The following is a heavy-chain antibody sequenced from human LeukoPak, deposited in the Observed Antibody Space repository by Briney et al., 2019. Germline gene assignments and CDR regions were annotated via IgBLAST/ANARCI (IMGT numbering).Heavy chain of an antibody. J-gene: IGHJ5*02. CDR3: ARVEYQLLGGRFDP. CDR2: IIPIFGTA. CDR1: GGTFSSYA. V-gene: IGHV1-69*13. Sequence: GASVKVSCKASGGTFSSYAISWVRQAPGQGLEWMGGIIPIFGTANYAQKFQGRVTITADESTSTAYMELSSLRSEDTAVYYCARVEYQLLGGRFDPWGQGTLVTVSS. D-gene: IGHD2-2*01.